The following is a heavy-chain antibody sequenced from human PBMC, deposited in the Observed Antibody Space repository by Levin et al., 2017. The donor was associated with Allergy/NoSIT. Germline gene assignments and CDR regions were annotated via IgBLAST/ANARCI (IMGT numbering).Heavy chain of an antibody. CDR3: ARSTGDNYVYAFDI. V-gene: IGHV2-70*04. CDR1: GFSLSTNGVR. D-gene: IGHD5-18*01. Sequence: ESGPTLVKPSQTLTLTCTFSGFSLSTNGVRVNWIRQPPGKALEWLARIDWDDDKFYRTSLKTRLSISKDTSKNQVVLTMTNMDPVDTGTYYCARSTGDNYVYAFDIWGQGTRVTVSS. CDR2: IDWDDDK. J-gene: IGHJ3*02.